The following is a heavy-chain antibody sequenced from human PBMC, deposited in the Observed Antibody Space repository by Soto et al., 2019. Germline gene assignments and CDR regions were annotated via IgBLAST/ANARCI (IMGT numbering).Heavy chain of an antibody. D-gene: IGHD6-19*01. Sequence: SETLSLTCAVYGGYFSPYYWSWIRQPPGKGLEWIGEINQGGSTDYSPSLKSRVTISVDMSKKQFSLKLNSVTAADTAVYYCARGQHSSGYYGRCDPTYYCGLDVWGQGTPVTVSS. CDR1: GGYFSPYY. V-gene: IGHV4-34*01. J-gene: IGHJ6*02. CDR3: ARGQHSSGYYGRCDPTYYCGLDV. CDR2: INQGGST.